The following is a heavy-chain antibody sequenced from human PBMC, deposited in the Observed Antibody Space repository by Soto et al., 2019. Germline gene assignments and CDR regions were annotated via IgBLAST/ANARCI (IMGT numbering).Heavy chain of an antibody. D-gene: IGHD3-3*01. V-gene: IGHV3-73*01. CDR1: GFIFSGST. Sequence: EVQLVESGGGLVQPGGSLKLSCAASGFIFSGSTMHWVRQASGKGLEWVGRIRSKGNSYVTQYAASVKGRFNISRDDPKNTAYLQMNSLKTEDTAVYYCTTDPSGYYTLWCFDPWGQGTLVTVSS. CDR3: TTDPSGYYTLWCFDP. J-gene: IGHJ5*02. CDR2: IRSKGNSYVT.